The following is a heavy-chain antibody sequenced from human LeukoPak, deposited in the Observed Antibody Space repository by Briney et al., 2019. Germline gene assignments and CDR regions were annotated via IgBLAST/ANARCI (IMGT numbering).Heavy chain of an antibody. V-gene: IGHV3-73*01. J-gene: IGHJ4*02. D-gene: IGHD3-3*01. Sequence: GGSLRLSCAASGTTFSGCDMHWVRQASGKGLEWVGRITTKANTYATAYAASLKGRFTISRDDSTNTAYLQMNNLRIEDTAVYYCTTYKSGHYWGQGVLVTVSS. CDR1: GTTFSGCD. CDR3: TTYKSGHY. CDR2: ITTKANTYAT.